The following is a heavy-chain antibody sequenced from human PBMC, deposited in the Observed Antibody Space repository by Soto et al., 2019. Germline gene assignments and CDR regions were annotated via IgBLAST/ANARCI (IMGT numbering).Heavy chain of an antibody. CDR2: MYNTGST. CDR3: ARDLWGYCGTDCYPLDV. Sequence: PSETLSLTCTVSGGSISGHYWSWIWQPPGKGLEWIGYMYNTGSTVYNPSFKSRVTISVDTSKNQFSLKLNSVTAADTAVYYCARDLWGYCGTDCYPLDVWGQGTTVTVS. J-gene: IGHJ6*02. D-gene: IGHD2-21*02. V-gene: IGHV4-59*11. CDR1: GGSISGHY.